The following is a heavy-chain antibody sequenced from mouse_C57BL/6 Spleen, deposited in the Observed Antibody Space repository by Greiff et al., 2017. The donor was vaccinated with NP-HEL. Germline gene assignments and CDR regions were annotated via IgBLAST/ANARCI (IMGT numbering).Heavy chain of an antibody. D-gene: IGHD2-4*01. CDR1: GYTFTDYY. V-gene: IGHV1-26*01. Sequence: EVQLQQSGPELVKPGASVKISCKASGYTFTDYYMNWVKQSHGKSLEWIGDINPNNGGTSYNQKFKGKATLTVDKSSSTAYMELRSLTSEDSAVYYCARGGDYDGAWFAYWGQGTLVTVSA. CDR2: INPNNGGT. J-gene: IGHJ3*01. CDR3: ARGGDYDGAWFAY.